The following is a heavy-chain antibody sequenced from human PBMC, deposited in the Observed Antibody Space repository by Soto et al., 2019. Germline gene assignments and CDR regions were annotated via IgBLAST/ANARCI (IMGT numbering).Heavy chain of an antibody. CDR3: AKVGILVVVAGPPFDY. D-gene: IGHD2-15*01. V-gene: IGHV3-23*01. Sequence: EVQLLESGGGLVQPGGSLRLSCAASGFTFSSYAMSWVRQAPGKGLEWVSAISGSGGSTYYADSVKGRFTISRDNSKKTLDLQMGGLRAVDMGVYYCAKVGILVVVAGPPFDYWGQGTLVTVSS. CDR1: GFTFSSYA. CDR2: ISGSGGST. J-gene: IGHJ4*02.